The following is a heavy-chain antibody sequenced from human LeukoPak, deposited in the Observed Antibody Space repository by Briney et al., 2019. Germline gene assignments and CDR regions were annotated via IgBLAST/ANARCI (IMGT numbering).Heavy chain of an antibody. Sequence: PSETLSLTCAVYGGSFSGYYWSWIRQPPGKGLEWIGEINHSGSTNYNPSLKSRVTLSADTSKNEFSLRLSSVTAADTAVYYCATIKHGQIFGYFDFWGQGIKVTVSS. CDR1: GGSFSGYY. J-gene: IGHJ4*02. D-gene: IGHD3-16*01. V-gene: IGHV4-34*01. CDR2: INHSGST. CDR3: ATIKHGQIFGYFDF.